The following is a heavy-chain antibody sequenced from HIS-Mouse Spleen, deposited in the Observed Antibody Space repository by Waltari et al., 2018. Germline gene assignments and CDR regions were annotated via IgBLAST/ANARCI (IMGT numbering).Heavy chain of an antibody. V-gene: IGHV3-9*01. CDR3: AKSGAAAGEYFQH. CDR1: GFTFDDYA. CDR2: ISWNSGSI. J-gene: IGHJ1*01. Sequence: EVQLVESGGGLVQPGRSLRLSWAAYGFTFDDYAMHGVRQAPGKGLEWVSGISWNSGSIGYADSVKGRFTISRDNAKNSLYLQMNSLRAEDTALYYCAKSGAAAGEYFQHWGQGTLVTVSS. D-gene: IGHD6-13*01.